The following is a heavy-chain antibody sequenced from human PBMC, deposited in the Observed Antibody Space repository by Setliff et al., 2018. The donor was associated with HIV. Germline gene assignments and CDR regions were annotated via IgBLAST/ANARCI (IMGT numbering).Heavy chain of an antibody. CDR1: GGSMSSYY. V-gene: IGHV4-39*01. Sequence: SETLSLTCTVSGGSMSSYYWGWIRQPPGKGLEWIGSIYSSWSTYYNPSLKSRLTISIDTPKNQFSLRLTSVTAADTAVYYCAATSYNFWSGYASWGQGTLVTVSS. CDR3: AATSYNFWSGYAS. D-gene: IGHD3-3*01. CDR2: IYSSWST. J-gene: IGHJ4*02.